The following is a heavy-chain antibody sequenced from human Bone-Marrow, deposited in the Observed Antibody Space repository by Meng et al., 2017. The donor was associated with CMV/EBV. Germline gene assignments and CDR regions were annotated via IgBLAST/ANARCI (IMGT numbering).Heavy chain of an antibody. J-gene: IGHJ6*02. CDR3: ARTYYDFWSGYLDV. D-gene: IGHD3-3*01. CDR2: ISSSGSTI. Sequence: GGSLRLSCAASGFTFSSYEMNWVRQAPGKGLEWVSYISSSGSTIYYADSVKGRFTISRDNAKNSLYLQMNSLRAEDTAVYYCARTYYDFWSGYLDVWGQGTTVTVSS. CDR1: GFTFSSYE. V-gene: IGHV3-48*03.